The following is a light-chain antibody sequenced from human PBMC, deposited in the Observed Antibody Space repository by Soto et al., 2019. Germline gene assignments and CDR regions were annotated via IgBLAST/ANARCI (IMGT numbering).Light chain of an antibody. V-gene: IGKV1-39*01. CDR1: QSISSY. Sequence: DIQMTQSPSSLSASVGDRGTITCRASQSISSYLNWYQQKPGKAPKLLIYAASSLQSGVPSRFSGSGSGTEFTLTISSLQPDDFATYYCQQYNSYSFGQGTTVDIK. CDR2: AAS. CDR3: QQYNSYS. J-gene: IGKJ1*01.